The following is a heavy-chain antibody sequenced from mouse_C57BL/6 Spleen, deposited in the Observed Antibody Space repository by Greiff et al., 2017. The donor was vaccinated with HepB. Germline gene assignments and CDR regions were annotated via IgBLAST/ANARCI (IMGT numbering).Heavy chain of an antibody. CDR1: GFTFSDYG. D-gene: IGHD2-1*01. J-gene: IGHJ4*01. V-gene: IGHV5-17*01. CDR2: ISSGSSTI. Sequence: DVMLVESGGGLVKPGGSLKLSCAASGFTFSDYGMHWVRQAPEKGLEWVAYISSGSSTIYYADTVKGRFTISRDNAKNTLFLQMTSLRSEDTAMYYCASGGNYPWYYAMDYWGQGTSVTVSS. CDR3: ASGGNYPWYYAMDY.